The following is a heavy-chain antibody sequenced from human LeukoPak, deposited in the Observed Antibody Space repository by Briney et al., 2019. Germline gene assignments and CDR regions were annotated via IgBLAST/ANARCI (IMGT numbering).Heavy chain of an antibody. CDR3: ARLSGSLLFDY. CDR1: GYSISSGYY. Sequence: SETLSLTCAVSGYSISSGYYWGWIRQPPGKGLEWIGSIYHSGSTYYNPSLKSRVTISVDTSKNQFSLKLSSVIAADTAVYYCARLSGSLLFDYWGQGTLVTVSS. CDR2: IYHSGST. D-gene: IGHD1-26*01. J-gene: IGHJ4*02. V-gene: IGHV4-38-2*01.